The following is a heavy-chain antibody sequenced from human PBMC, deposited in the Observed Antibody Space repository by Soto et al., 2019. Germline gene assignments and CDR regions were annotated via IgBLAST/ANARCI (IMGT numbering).Heavy chain of an antibody. V-gene: IGHV5-51*01. J-gene: IGHJ4*02. D-gene: IGHD4-17*01. Sequence: GESLKISXQVSGYTFTIYWIGWVRQMPGKGLEWMGIIYPSDSDTRYSPSFQGQVTISADQSINTAYLQWDSLKASDTAIYYCARPANTVADHFDLWGQGTPVTVSS. CDR1: GYTFTIYW. CDR2: IYPSDSDT. CDR3: ARPANTVADHFDL.